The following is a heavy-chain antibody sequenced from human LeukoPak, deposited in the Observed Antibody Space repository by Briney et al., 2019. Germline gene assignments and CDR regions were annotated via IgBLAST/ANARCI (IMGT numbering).Heavy chain of an antibody. CDR1: GYTFTGYY. CDR2: INPNTGDT. Sequence: PWASVNVSCKASGYTFTGYYMHWVRQAPGQGLEWMGWINPNTGDTNFAQKFQGRVTITRDTSITTAYMELSGLRSDDTAVYYCSRASQQWLVLGYWGQGTLVTVSS. V-gene: IGHV1-2*02. D-gene: IGHD6-19*01. CDR3: SRASQQWLVLGY. J-gene: IGHJ4*02.